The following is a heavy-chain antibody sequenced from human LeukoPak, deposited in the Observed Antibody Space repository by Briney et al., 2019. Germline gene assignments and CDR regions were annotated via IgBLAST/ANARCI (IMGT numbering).Heavy chain of an antibody. CDR3: ARDRTSRGDAFDI. CDR1: GGSISSGAYY. D-gene: IGHD2-8*01. CDR2: IYHTGSS. J-gene: IGHJ3*02. V-gene: IGHV4-31*03. Sequence: PSETLSLTCTVSGGSISSGAYYWSWIRQHPGQGLEWIAYIYHTGSSYYNPSLKSRVTISVDIFKNQFSLKLTSVTAADSAVYFCARDRTSRGDAFDIWGQGSLVTVSS.